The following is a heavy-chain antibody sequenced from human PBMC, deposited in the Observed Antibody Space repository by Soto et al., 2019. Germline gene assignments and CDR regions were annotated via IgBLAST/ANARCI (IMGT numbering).Heavy chain of an antibody. CDR3: AKMEGMDPWAYSFDY. D-gene: IGHD2-2*03. Sequence: EVQVLESGGGLVQPGGSLRLSCAATGFTFSDFAMSWVRQAPGKGLDWVSRIYCGGNGPHYADSVKGRVTISRDNSKNTLYLQMNSLRAEDTAVYYCAKMEGMDPWAYSFDYWGQGTLVTVSS. J-gene: IGHJ4*02. CDR1: GFTFSDFA. V-gene: IGHV3-23*03. CDR2: IYCGGNGP.